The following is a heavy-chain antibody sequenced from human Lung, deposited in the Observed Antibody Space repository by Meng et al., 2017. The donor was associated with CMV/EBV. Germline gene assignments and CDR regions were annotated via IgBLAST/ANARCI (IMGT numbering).Heavy chain of an antibody. D-gene: IGHD3-3*01. CDR3: ARESGPMGGNYYYGLDV. CDR2: ISGSGDTT. Sequence: GGSXRLXXAASGFRFSSYEINWVRQTPGKGLEWVSYISGSGDTTNYADSVKGRFTISRDNAKNSLYLQMNSLRTEDTAVYYCARESGPMGGNYYYGLDVWGQGTTVXVSS. CDR1: GFRFSSYE. J-gene: IGHJ6*02. V-gene: IGHV3-48*03.